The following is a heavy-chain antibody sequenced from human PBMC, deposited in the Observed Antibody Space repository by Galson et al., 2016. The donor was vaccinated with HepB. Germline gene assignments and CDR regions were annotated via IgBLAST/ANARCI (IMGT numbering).Heavy chain of an antibody. J-gene: IGHJ6*02. CDR2: IYSADTGGTT. CDR3: ARAYDFWSGRYYYAMDV. V-gene: IGHV3-53*04. Sequence: SLRLSCAASGFTVSRNYMTWVRQAPGKGLEWVSVIYSADTGGTTYYADSVKGRFTISRHNSKNTLYLQMNSLRHEDTAVYYCARAYDFWSGRYYYAMDVWGQGTTVTAS. D-gene: IGHD3-3*01. CDR1: GFTVSRNY.